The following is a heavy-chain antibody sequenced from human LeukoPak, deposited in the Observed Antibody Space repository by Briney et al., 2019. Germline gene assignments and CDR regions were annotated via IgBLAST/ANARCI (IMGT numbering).Heavy chain of an antibody. Sequence: GGSLRLSCAAFGFTFGSYGMHWVRQAPGKGLEWVAFIRYDGRNKYYGDPVKGRFSISRDNSKNTLYLQMNSLRAEDTAVYYCAKGRRYNILTGHYVSEVDPWGQGTLVTVSS. D-gene: IGHD3-9*01. J-gene: IGHJ5*02. CDR2: IRYDGRNK. V-gene: IGHV3-30*02. CDR3: AKGRRYNILTGHYVSEVDP. CDR1: GFTFGSYG.